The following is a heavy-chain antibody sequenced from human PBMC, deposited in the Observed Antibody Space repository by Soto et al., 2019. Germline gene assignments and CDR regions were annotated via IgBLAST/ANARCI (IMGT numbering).Heavy chain of an antibody. J-gene: IGHJ6*02. CDR1: GFTFSTYG. D-gene: IGHD2-2*01. V-gene: IGHV3-30*03. CDR3: ARAYCSPASCYHHGGPQYISYYGLDV. CDR2: ISSDGRNK. Sequence: QVQLVESGGGVVQPGRSLRLSCAASGFTFSTYGMHWVRQAPGKGLEWVAVISSDGRNKYYADSVRGRFTLSRDNSKNTLYLQMNSLKTEDTATYFCARAYCSPASCYHHGGPQYISYYGLDVWGQGTTVTVS.